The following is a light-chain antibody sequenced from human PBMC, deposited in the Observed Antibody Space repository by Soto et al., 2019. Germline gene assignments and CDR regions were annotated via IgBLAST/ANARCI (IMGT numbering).Light chain of an antibody. J-gene: IGKJ4*01. CDR3: QQNNKWPPVT. V-gene: IGKV3-15*01. Sequence: EVVMTQSPATVSVSPGEGVTLSCRASQTISNDLAWYQQKPGQAPRLLIYGASTRAAGVPARFSGGGSGTEFTLTLSSLQSEDFAFYYCQQNNKWPPVTFGGGTKVEIK. CDR2: GAS. CDR1: QTISND.